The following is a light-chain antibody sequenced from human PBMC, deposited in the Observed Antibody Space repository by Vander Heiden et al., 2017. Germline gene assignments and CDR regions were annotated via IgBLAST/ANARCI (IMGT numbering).Light chain of an antibody. CDR2: GAS. CDR1: QSVSSSY. Sequence: ELVLTQPPGTLSLFPGERATLSCRASQSVSSSYLAWYQQKPGQAPRLLIYGASSRATGIPDRFSGSGSGTDFTLTISRLEPEDFAVYYCQQYGSSHLYTFGQGTKLEIK. J-gene: IGKJ2*01. CDR3: QQYGSSHLYT. V-gene: IGKV3-20*01.